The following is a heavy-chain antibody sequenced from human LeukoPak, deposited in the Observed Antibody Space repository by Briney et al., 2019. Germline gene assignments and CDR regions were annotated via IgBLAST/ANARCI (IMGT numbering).Heavy chain of an antibody. Sequence: SETLSLTCTVSGGSISSNSNYWGWIRQPPGKGLEWIGSIYYSGSTYYNLSLKSRVTISVDTSKNQFSLNLSSVTAADTAVYYCARLRTTSHDAFDIWGQGTMVTVSS. D-gene: IGHD2-2*01. J-gene: IGHJ3*02. CDR2: IYYSGST. CDR3: ARLRTTSHDAFDI. V-gene: IGHV4-39*01. CDR1: GGSISSNSNY.